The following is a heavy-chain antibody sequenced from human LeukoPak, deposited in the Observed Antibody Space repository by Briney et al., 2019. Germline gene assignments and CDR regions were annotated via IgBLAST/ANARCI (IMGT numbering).Heavy chain of an antibody. CDR2: IYTSGST. CDR1: GGSISSGSYY. V-gene: IGHV4-61*02. J-gene: IGHJ4*02. Sequence: SETLSLTCTVSGGSISSGSYYWSWIRQPAGKGLEWIGRIYTSGSTNYNPSLKSRVTISVDTSKNQFSLKLSSVTAADTAVYYCARDATIFGVAIDYWGQGTLVTVSS. D-gene: IGHD3-3*01. CDR3: ARDATIFGVAIDY.